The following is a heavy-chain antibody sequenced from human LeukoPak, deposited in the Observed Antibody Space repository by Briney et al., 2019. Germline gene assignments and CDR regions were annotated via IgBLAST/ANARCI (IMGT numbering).Heavy chain of an antibody. J-gene: IGHJ4*02. CDR2: INSGSGGT. V-gene: IGHV1-2*02. CDR3: ARDGGFDY. CDR1: GYIFTDYF. Sequence: GASAKVSCKASGYIFTDYFIHWVRQTPGEGLEWMGWINSGSGGTNYAQKFQGRVTMTRDTSTSTTYMELSRLTSDDTAVYFCARDGGFDYWGQGTLVTVSS. D-gene: IGHD3-16*01.